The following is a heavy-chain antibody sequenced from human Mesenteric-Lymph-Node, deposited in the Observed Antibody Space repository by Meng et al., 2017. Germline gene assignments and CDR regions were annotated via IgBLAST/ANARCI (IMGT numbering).Heavy chain of an antibody. J-gene: IGHJ4*02. CDR1: GFTFSSYG. V-gene: IGHV3-30*06. Sequence: QVQVGGSGGGVVQPGRSLRLSCAASGFTFSSYGMHWVRQAPGKGLEWVAVISYDGSNKYYADSVKGRFTISRDNSKNTLYLQMNSLRAEDTAVYYCAREVDTAMVTDYWGQGTLVTVSS. CDR3: AREVDTAMVTDY. D-gene: IGHD5-18*01. CDR2: ISYDGSNK.